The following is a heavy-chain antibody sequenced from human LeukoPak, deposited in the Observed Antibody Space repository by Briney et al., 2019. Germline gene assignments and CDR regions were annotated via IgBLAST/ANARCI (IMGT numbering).Heavy chain of an antibody. D-gene: IGHD1-1*01. Sequence: GESLKISCKGSGYSFPNYWIGWVRQMPGKGLEWMGTIYPGDSNTKYSPSFKGQVTISADKSISTAYLQWSSLKASDTAMYYCARIATGTKSARHYYYYGMDVWGQGTTVTVSS. CDR3: ARIATGTKSARHYYYYGMDV. CDR1: GYSFPNYW. CDR2: IYPGDSNT. J-gene: IGHJ6*02. V-gene: IGHV5-51*01.